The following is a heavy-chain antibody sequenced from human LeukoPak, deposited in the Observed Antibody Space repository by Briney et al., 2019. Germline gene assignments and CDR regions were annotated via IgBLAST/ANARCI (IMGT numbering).Heavy chain of an antibody. CDR3: TKIAAAVPDQ. CDR2: IKQDGSAK. Sequence: GGSLRLSCATSGFTFTTYWMAWVRQAPGKGLEWVANIKQDGSAKYYVDSVKGRFAISRDNTNNSLYLQMDSLRVEDTAMYYCTKIAAAVPDQWGQGSLVTVSS. J-gene: IGHJ5*02. V-gene: IGHV3-7*01. CDR1: GFTFTTYW. D-gene: IGHD6-25*01.